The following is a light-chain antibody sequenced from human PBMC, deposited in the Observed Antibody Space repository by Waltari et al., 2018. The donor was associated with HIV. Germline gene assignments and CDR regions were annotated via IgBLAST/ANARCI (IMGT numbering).Light chain of an antibody. Sequence: EIVLTQSPGTLSLSPGERATLSCRASQSVSSIYLAWYLQKPGQAPSLLISGASNRATGVPDRFSGSGSGTDFTLIISRLEPEDFAVYYCQHYGGSAIYTFGQGTKLEIK. V-gene: IGKV3-20*01. CDR2: GAS. CDR1: QSVSSIY. J-gene: IGKJ2*01. CDR3: QHYGGSAIYT.